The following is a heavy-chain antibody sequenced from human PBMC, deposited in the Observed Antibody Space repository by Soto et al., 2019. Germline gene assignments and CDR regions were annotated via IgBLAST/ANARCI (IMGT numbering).Heavy chain of an antibody. D-gene: IGHD3-22*01. J-gene: IGHJ4*02. V-gene: IGHV1-3*01. Sequence: ASVKVSCKASGYTFTSYAMHWVRQPPGQRLEWMGWINAGNGNTKYSQKFQGRVTITRDTSASTAYMELSSLRSEDTSVYYCARDQEDYYDSSGIHYWGQGTLVTVS. CDR1: GYTFTSYA. CDR3: ARDQEDYYDSSGIHY. CDR2: INAGNGNT.